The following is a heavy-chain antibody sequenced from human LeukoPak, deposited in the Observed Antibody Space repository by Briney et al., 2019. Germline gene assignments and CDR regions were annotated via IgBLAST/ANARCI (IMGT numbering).Heavy chain of an antibody. CDR2: IYYSGST. CDR1: GGSISSGGYY. CDR3: ARSIAARYYYGMDV. D-gene: IGHD6-6*01. J-gene: IGHJ6*02. V-gene: IGHV4-31*03. Sequence: SQTLSLTCTVSGGSISSGGYYWSWIRQHPGKGLEWIGYIYYSGSTYYNPSLKSRVTISVDTSKNQFSLKLSSVTAADTAVYYCARSIAARYYYGMDVWGQGTTVTVSS.